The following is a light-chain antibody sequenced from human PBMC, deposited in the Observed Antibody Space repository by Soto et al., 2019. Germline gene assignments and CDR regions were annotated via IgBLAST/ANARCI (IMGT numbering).Light chain of an antibody. Sequence: EHVLTQSPGTLSLSPGERATLSCRASQSFSSSYLAWYQQKPGQAPRLLIYGTSTRATGVPDRFSGSGSQRDFTLTISRLEPEEFAVYYCQQYGSLGTFGQGTRVEIK. V-gene: IGKV3-20*01. CDR1: QSFSSSY. CDR3: QQYGSLGT. J-gene: IGKJ1*01. CDR2: GTS.